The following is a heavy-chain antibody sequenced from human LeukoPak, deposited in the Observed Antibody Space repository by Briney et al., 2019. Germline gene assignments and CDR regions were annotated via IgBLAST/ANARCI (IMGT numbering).Heavy chain of an antibody. CDR2: MNPNSGKT. CDR3: AGETPSRYFDY. D-gene: IGHD4-23*01. J-gene: IGHJ4*02. CDR1: GYTLTTYD. Sequence: ASVKVSCKASGYTLTTYDINWVRQAPGQGLEWMGWMNPNSGKTGYAQKFQDRITITRNTSISTAYMELSSLGSEDTAVYYCAGETPSRYFDYWGQGTLVTVSS. V-gene: IGHV1-8*01.